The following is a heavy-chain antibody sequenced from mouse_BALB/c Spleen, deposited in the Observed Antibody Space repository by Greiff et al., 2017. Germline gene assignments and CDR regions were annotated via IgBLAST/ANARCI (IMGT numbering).Heavy chain of an antibody. J-gene: IGHJ3*01. V-gene: IGHV5-6-5*01. CDR2: ISSGGST. Sequence: VQLKESGGGLVKPGGSLKLSCAASGFTFSSYAMSWVRQTPEKRLEWVASISSGGSTYYPDSVKGRFTISRDNARNILYLQMSSLRSEDTAMYYCAREGGDVFAYWGQGTLVTVSA. CDR3: AREGGDVFAY. CDR1: GFTFSSYA.